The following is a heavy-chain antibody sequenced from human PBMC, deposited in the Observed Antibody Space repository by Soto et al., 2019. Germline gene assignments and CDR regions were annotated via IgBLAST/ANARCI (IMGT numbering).Heavy chain of an antibody. J-gene: IGHJ5*02. CDR3: ARETYGDYVGYFDP. V-gene: IGHV4-30-2*01. CDR2: TYHSGNP. Sequence: QLQLQESGSRLVKSSETLSLTCAVSGDTISTGGYSWAWIRQPPGKALEWIGHTYHSGNPYYNPSLKGRVIISVDRSKNQFSLKLSSVTAADTAVYCARETYGDYVGYFDPWGQGTLVTVSS. CDR1: GDTISTGGYS. D-gene: IGHD4-17*01.